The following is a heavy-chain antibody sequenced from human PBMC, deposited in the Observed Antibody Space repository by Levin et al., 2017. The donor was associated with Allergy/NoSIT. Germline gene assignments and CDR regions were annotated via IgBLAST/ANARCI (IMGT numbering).Heavy chain of an antibody. J-gene: IGHJ4*02. CDR1: GGSISNSDYY. Sequence: KASETLSLTCTVFGGSISNSDYYWGWIRQPPGTGLEWIGTISYSGSTYYNPSLKSRVSISVDTSKNQFSLRLSFVTAADTAVYYCTRGGVYVWGSYRYQGDYWGQGTLVTVSS. V-gene: IGHV4-39*01. CDR3: TRGGVYVWGSYRYQGDY. D-gene: IGHD3-16*02. CDR2: ISYSGST.